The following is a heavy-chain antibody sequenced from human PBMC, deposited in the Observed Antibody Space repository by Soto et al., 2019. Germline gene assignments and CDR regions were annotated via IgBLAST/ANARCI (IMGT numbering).Heavy chain of an antibody. CDR2: MFYSGRT. D-gene: IGHD3-10*01. J-gene: IGHJ5*02. CDR3: ARLDYGSGSSRWFDP. V-gene: IGHV4-39*01. Sequence: QVQLQESGPGLAKPSETLSLTCTVAGGSVSRSDSYWGWIRQPPGKGLEWIGSMFYSGRTYYNPSLRSRVTMSVDTSKNQFSLKLSSVSAADTAVYHCARLDYGSGSSRWFDPWGQGTLVTVSS. CDR1: GGSVSRSDSY.